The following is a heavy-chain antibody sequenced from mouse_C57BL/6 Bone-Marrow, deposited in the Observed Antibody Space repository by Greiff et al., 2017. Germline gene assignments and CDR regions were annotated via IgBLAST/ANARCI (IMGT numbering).Heavy chain of an antibody. V-gene: IGHV1-76*01. J-gene: IGHJ3*01. CDR1: GYTFTAYY. CDR3: AREAKSFYDGNLRFDY. CDR2: IYPGSGNT. D-gene: IGHD2-1*01. Sequence: VQLVESGAELVRPGASVKLSCKASGYTFTAYYINWVKQRPGQGLEWIARIYPGSGNTYYNEKFKGKATLTAEKSSSTAYMQLSSLTSEDSAVXFGAREAKSFYDGNLRFDYWGQGTLVTVSA.